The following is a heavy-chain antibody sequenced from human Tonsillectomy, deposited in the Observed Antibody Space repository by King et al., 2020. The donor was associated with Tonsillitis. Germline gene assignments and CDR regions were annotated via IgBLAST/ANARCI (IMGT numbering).Heavy chain of an antibody. J-gene: IGHJ1*01. CDR3: ASSLLYSGSHT. CDR2: IFYSGST. V-gene: IGHV4-39*01. Sequence: LQLQESGPGLVKPSETLSLTCNVSGGSISSSNYYWGWIRQPPGKGLEWIGSIFYSGSTYYNPSLKSRVSISVDTSTNRFSLKLTSVTVADTAVFYCASSLLYSGSHTWGQGTLVTVSS. CDR1: GGSISSSNYY. D-gene: IGHD1-26*01.